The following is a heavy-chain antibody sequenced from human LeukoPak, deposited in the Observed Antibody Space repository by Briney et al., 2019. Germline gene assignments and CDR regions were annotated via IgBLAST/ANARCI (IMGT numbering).Heavy chain of an antibody. J-gene: IGHJ3*02. Sequence: GESLKISCKGSGYSFTSYWIGWVRQLPGKGREWMGIIYTGDSDTRYCRFFQGHVPISAAKSISTAYLQWSSLKASDTPMYSCAGHLRGKNACDIWGQGTMVTVSS. V-gene: IGHV5-51*01. CDR3: AGHLRGKNACDI. CDR1: GYSFTSYW. CDR2: IYTGDSDT.